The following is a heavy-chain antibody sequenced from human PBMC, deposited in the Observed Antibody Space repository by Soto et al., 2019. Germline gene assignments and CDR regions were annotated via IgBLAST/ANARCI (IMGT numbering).Heavy chain of an antibody. CDR1: GFTFSSYG. CDR3: ANADYYDSSGPSGY. Sequence: GGSLRLSCAASGFTFSSYGMHWVRQAPGKGLEWVAVISYDGSNKYYADSVKGRFTISRDNSKNTLYLQMNSLRAEDTAVYYCANADYYDSSGPSGYWGQGTLVTVPQ. CDR2: ISYDGSNK. J-gene: IGHJ4*02. V-gene: IGHV3-30*18. D-gene: IGHD3-22*01.